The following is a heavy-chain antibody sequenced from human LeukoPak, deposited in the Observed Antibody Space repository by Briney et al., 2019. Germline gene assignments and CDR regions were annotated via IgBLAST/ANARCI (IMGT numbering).Heavy chain of an antibody. CDR2: INWNSGSI. Sequence: GGSLRLSCAASGFTFDDYGMSWVRQAPGKGLEWVSGINWNSGSIGYADSVKGRFTISRDNAKNPLYLQMNSLRAEDTALYYCARGLDLGYSDSYGYSYYFDYWGQGTLVTVSS. V-gene: IGHV3-20*04. CDR1: GFTFDDYG. J-gene: IGHJ4*02. CDR3: ARGLDLGYSDSYGYSYYFDY. D-gene: IGHD3-22*01.